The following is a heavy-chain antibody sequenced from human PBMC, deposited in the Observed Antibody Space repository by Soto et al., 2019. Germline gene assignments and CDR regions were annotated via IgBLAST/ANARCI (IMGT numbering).Heavy chain of an antibody. D-gene: IGHD6-13*01. Sequence: PGGSLRLSCAASGFTFSSYAMHWVRQAPGKGLEWVAVISYDGSNKYYADSVKGRFTISRDNSKNTLYLQMNSLRAEDTAVYYCARVKRAGALIGSSIDYWGQGTLVTVSS. J-gene: IGHJ4*02. CDR3: ARVKRAGALIGSSIDY. CDR1: GFTFSSYA. V-gene: IGHV3-30-3*01. CDR2: ISYDGSNK.